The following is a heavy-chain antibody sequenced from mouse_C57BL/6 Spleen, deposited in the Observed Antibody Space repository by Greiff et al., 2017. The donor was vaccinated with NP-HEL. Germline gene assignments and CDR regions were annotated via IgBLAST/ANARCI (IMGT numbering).Heavy chain of an antibody. J-gene: IGHJ1*03. CDR1: GFSLTSYG. CDR2: IWSGGSP. V-gene: IGHV2-2*01. D-gene: IGHD1-1*01. Sequence: QVQLQQSGPGLVQPSQSLSITCTVPGFSLTSYGVHWVRQSPGKGLEWLGVIWSGGSPDYNAAFISRLSISKDTSKSQVFFKMNSLQADDTAIYYCARESYGSSYGYFDVWGTGTTVTVSS. CDR3: ARESYGSSYGYFDV.